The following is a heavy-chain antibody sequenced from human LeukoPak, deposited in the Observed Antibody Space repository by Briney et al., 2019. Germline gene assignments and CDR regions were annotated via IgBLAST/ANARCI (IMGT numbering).Heavy chain of an antibody. Sequence: SETLSLTCAVYVGSFSGYYWSWIRQPPGKGLEWIGEINHSGSTNYNPSLKSRVTISVDTSKNQFSLKLSSVTAADTAVYYCARGYCSSTSCYYYYGMDVWGQGTTVTVSS. CDR3: ARGYCSSTSCYYYYGMDV. CDR2: INHSGST. D-gene: IGHD2-2*01. V-gene: IGHV4-34*01. J-gene: IGHJ6*02. CDR1: VGSFSGYY.